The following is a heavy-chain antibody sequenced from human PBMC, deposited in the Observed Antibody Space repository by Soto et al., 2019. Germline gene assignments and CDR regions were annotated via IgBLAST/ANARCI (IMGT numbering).Heavy chain of an antibody. CDR2: IKNKANSYTT. J-gene: IGHJ4*02. V-gene: IGHV3-72*01. Sequence: EVQLVESGGGLVQPGGSLRLSCAASGFNFSAHYMDWVRQAPGKGLEWVGRIKNKANSYTTEYAASVEGRFTISREDSQNSLYLQMNSLKTEDTAVYYCARVSLVGPSGGRYFDYWGQGSQVAVSS. CDR3: ARVSLVGPSGGRYFDY. CDR1: GFNFSAHY. D-gene: IGHD1-26*01.